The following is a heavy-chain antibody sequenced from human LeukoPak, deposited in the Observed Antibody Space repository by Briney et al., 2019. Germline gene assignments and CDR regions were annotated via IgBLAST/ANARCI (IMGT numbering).Heavy chain of an antibody. J-gene: IGHJ5*02. Sequence: PSETLSLTCTVSGGPISSSSYYWGWIRQPPGKGLEWIGSIYYSGSTYYNPSLKSRVTISVDASKNQFSLKLSSVTAADTAVYYCARPTRYSGSYSGDNWFDPWGQGTLVTVSS. CDR3: ARPTRYSGSYSGDNWFDP. CDR2: IYYSGST. CDR1: GGPISSSSYY. V-gene: IGHV4-39*07. D-gene: IGHD1-26*01.